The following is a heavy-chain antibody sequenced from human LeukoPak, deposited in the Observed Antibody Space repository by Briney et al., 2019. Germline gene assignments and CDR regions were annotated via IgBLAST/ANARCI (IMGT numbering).Heavy chain of an antibody. D-gene: IGHD3-16*02. Sequence: GASVKVSCKASGYTFTVNHVHWVRQAPGQGLEWMGWNDPNSGGTKYAQKFQDRVAMTSDTSISTAYMELSGLRSDDTAVYFCAREADIVSFDLWGRGTLVTVSS. CDR3: AREADIVSFDL. V-gene: IGHV1-2*02. CDR2: NDPNSGGT. CDR1: GYTFTVNH. J-gene: IGHJ2*01.